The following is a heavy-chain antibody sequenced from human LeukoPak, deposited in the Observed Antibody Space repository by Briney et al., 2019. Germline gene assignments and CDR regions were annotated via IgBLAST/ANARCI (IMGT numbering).Heavy chain of an antibody. Sequence: SSVQDSCQASGYTFTSYDIHWVRQATGQGLEWMEWMNPNSGNTDYAHKFQGRVTMTRNTYISTAYMEVSSLRSEDTAVYYCARLGYCSSTSCYPELGGRGTLVSVS. CDR2: MNPNSGNT. D-gene: IGHD2-2*01. CDR1: GYTFTSYD. V-gene: IGHV1-8*01. CDR3: ARLGYCSSTSCYPEL. J-gene: IGHJ4*02.